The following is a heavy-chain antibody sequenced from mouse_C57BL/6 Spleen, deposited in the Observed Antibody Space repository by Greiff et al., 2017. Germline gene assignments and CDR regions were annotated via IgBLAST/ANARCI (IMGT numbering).Heavy chain of an antibody. CDR2: INPNNGGT. CDR3: ARGLSFAG. J-gene: IGHJ3*01. Sequence: VQLQQSGPELVKPGASVKISCKASGYTFTDYYMNWVKQSHGKSLEWIGDINPNNGGTSYNQKFKGKATLTVDKSSSTAYMELRSLTSEDSAVYYCARGLSFAGWGQGTLVTVAA. CDR1: GYTFTDYY. V-gene: IGHV1-26*01. D-gene: IGHD3-1*01.